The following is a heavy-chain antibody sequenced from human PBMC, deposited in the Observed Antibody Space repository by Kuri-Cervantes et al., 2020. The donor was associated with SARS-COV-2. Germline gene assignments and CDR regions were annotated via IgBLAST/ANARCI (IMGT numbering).Heavy chain of an antibody. CDR3: ARAGGISSGYYYRLDY. V-gene: IGHV1-2*02. D-gene: IGHD3-22*01. CDR2: INPNSGGT. Sequence: VSVKVSCKASGYTFTGYDINWVRQAPGQGLEWVGWINPNSGGTNYAQKFQGRVTMTRDTSISTAYMELSRLRSDDTAVYYCARAGGISSGYYYRLDYWGQGTLVTVSS. J-gene: IGHJ4*02. CDR1: GYTFTGYD.